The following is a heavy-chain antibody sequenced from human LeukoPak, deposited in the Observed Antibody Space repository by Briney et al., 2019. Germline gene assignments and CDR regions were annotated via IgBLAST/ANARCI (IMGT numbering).Heavy chain of an antibody. CDR1: GGSISSYY. Sequence: RSSETLSLTCTVSGGSISSYYWSWIRQPPGKGREWIGYIYYSGSTNYNPSLKSRVSISVDTSKNQFSLKRSSVTAADTAVYYCARLRSDAFDIWGQGTMVTVSS. J-gene: IGHJ3*02. CDR2: IYYSGST. D-gene: IGHD6-6*01. V-gene: IGHV4-59*08. CDR3: ARLRSDAFDI.